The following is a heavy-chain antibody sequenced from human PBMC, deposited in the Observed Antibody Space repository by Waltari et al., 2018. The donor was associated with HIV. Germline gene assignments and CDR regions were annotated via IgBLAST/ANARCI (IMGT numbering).Heavy chain of an antibody. D-gene: IGHD3-9*01. Sequence: QLQLQESGPGLVTSSETLSLSCTVSGDSISNLNYYWAWNRQPPGKGLDWSGNIHSRGSTYDKQSHKSRVTISVDTSKNQCSLKLSSVTAADTAVYYCARLDILTGFPQYFFDSWGQGTLVTVSS. CDR1: GDSISNLNYY. CDR2: IHSRGST. V-gene: IGHV4-39*01. CDR3: ARLDILTGFPQYFFDS. J-gene: IGHJ4*02.